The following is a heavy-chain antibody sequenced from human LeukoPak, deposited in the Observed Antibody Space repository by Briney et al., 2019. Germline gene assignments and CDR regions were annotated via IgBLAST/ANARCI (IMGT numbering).Heavy chain of an antibody. CDR1: GGSISSYY. V-gene: IGHV4-4*09. J-gene: IGHJ6*03. D-gene: IGHD6-13*01. CDR3: ARHRYSGSWYFNYYYYMDV. Sequence: SETLSLTCTVSGGSISSYYWSWIRQPPGKGLEWIGYIYTSGSTNYNPSLKSRVTISVDTSKNQFSLKLSSVTAADTAVYYCARHRYSGSWYFNYYYYMDVWGKGTTVTVSS. CDR2: IYTSGST.